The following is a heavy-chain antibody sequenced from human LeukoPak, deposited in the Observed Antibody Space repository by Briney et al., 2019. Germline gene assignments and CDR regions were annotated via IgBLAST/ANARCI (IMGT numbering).Heavy chain of an antibody. CDR1: GFTVITND. Sequence: GGSLRLSCAASGFTVITNDMTWVRQAPGKGLEWVSVLYSNGNTKYADAVQGRFTISTDNSKNTLYLEMNSLSPDDTAVYYCARGVEPLAANTLAYWGQGTLVTVSS. V-gene: IGHV3-53*01. J-gene: IGHJ4*02. CDR3: ARGVEPLAANTLAY. CDR2: LYSNGNT. D-gene: IGHD1-14*01.